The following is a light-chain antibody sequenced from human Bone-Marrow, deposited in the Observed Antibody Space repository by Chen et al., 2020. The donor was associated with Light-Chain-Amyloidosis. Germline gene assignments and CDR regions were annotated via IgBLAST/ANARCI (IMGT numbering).Light chain of an antibody. V-gene: IGLV2-14*01. J-gene: IGLJ1*01. CDR1: SSDVGGDNH. CDR2: EVT. CDR3: SSYTITDTLV. Sequence: QSALTQPASVSGSPGQSITISCTGTSSDVGGDNHVSWYQQHPDKAPKLMIYEVTNRPSWVPDRLSGCKSDNTASLTISGLQTEIEADYFCSSYTITDTLVFGSGTRVNVL.